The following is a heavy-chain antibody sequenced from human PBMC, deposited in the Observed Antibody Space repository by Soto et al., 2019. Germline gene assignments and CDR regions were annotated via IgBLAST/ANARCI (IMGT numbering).Heavy chain of an antibody. D-gene: IGHD1-26*01. CDR2: IYYSGST. CDR1: GGSISSGGYY. CDR3: AGDVASGSYRFYS. V-gene: IGHV4-31*03. J-gene: IGHJ4*02. Sequence: SETLSLTCTVSGGSISSGGYYWSWIRQHPGKGLEWIGYIYYSGSTYYNPSLKSRVTISVDTSKNQFSLKLNSVTAADTAVYYCAGDVASGSYRFYSWGQGTLVTVSS.